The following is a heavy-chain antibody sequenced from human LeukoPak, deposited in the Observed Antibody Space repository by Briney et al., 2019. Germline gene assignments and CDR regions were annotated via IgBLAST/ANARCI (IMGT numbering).Heavy chain of an antibody. V-gene: IGHV1-2*02. CDR2: INPNSGGT. CDR1: GYTFTGYY. D-gene: IGHD3-16*02. J-gene: IGHJ4*02. Sequence: VASVKVSCKASGYTFTGYYMHWVRQAPGQGLEWMGWINPNSGGTNYAQKFQVRVTMTRDTSISTAYMELSRLRSDDTAVYYCARGDYYYDYVWGSYRSFAFDYWGRGTLVTVSS. CDR3: ARGDYYYDYVWGSYRSFAFDY.